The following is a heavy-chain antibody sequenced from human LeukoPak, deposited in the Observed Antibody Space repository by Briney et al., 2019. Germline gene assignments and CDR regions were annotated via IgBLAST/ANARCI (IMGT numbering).Heavy chain of an antibody. CDR1: GGSISSSSYY. D-gene: IGHD6-13*01. CDR2: IYYSGST. Sequence: PSETLSLTCTVSGGSISSSSYYWGWIRQPPGKGLEWIGSIYYSGSTYYNPSLKSRVTISVDTSKNQFSLKLSSVTAADTAVYYCARWGGSWYFDYWGQGTLVTVSS. V-gene: IGHV4-39*01. CDR3: ARWGGSWYFDY. J-gene: IGHJ4*02.